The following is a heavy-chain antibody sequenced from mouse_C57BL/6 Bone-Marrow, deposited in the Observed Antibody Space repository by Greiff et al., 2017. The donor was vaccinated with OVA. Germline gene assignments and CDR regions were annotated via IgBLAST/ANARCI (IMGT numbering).Heavy chain of an antibody. J-gene: IGHJ3*01. CDR1: GFTFTDSY. D-gene: IGHD1-1*01. V-gene: IGHV1-36*01. CDR3: ARLYYGSSYETWFAY. Sequence: FRLQQSGPVLVKPGPSVNISCKASGFTFTDSYMHWVKPSHGTSLELIGLVYPYNGGTSYNQKFKGKATLTVETSSSTAYMELNSLTSEDSAVYYCARLYYGSSYETWFAYWGQGTLVTVSA. CDR2: VYPYNGGT.